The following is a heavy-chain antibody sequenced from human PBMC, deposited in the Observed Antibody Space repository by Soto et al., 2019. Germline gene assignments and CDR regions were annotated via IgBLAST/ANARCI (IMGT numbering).Heavy chain of an antibody. V-gene: IGHV1-18*01. CDR1: GYTFTSYG. CDR2: ISAYNGNT. D-gene: IGHD3-10*01. Sequence: ASVKVSCKASGYTFTSYGISWVRQAPGQGLEWMGWISAYNGNTNYAQKLQGRVTMTTDTSTSTAYMELRSLRSDDTAVYYCARAGQGFGELLFGGWFDPWGQGTLVTVSS. CDR3: ARAGQGFGELLFGGWFDP. J-gene: IGHJ5*02.